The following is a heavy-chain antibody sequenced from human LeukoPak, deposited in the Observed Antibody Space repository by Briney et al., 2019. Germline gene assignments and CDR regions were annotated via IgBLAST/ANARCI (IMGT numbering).Heavy chain of an antibody. Sequence: PGGSLRLSCAASGFTFSSYGMHWVRQAPGKGLEWVAFIRYDGSNKYYADSVKGRFTISRDNSKNTLYLQMNSLRAEDTAVYYCAKSSITMVRGVISRSFLFDYWGQGTLVTVSS. V-gene: IGHV3-30*02. CDR1: GFTFSSYG. CDR3: AKSSITMVRGVISRSFLFDY. J-gene: IGHJ4*02. CDR2: IRYDGSNK. D-gene: IGHD3-10*01.